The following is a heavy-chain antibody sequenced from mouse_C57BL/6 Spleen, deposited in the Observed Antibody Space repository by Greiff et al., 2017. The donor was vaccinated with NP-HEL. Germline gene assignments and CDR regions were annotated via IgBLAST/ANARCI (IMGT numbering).Heavy chain of an antibody. J-gene: IGHJ4*01. CDR2: IDPSDSYT. CDR3: ASRQLRLRYYAMDY. D-gene: IGHD3-2*02. V-gene: IGHV1-50*01. Sequence: QVQLQQPGAELVMPGASVKLSCKASGYTFTSYWMQWVKQRPGQGLEWIGEIDPSDSYTNYNQKFKGKATLTVDTSSSTAYMQLSSLTSEDSAVYYCASRQLRLRYYAMDYWGQGTSVTVSS. CDR1: GYTFTSYW.